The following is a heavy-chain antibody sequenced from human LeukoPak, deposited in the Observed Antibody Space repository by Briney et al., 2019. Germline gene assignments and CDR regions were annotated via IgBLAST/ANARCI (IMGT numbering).Heavy chain of an antibody. J-gene: IGHJ4*02. CDR2: ISGSGGST. CDR3: ARSEMATILGFDY. V-gene: IGHV3-23*01. D-gene: IGHD5-24*01. CDR1: GFTFSSYG. Sequence: QAGGSLRLSCAASGFTFSSYGMSWVRQAPGKGLEWVSAISGSGGSTYYADSVKGRFTISRDNSKNTLYLQMNSLRAEDTAVYYCARSEMATILGFDYWGQGTLVTVSS.